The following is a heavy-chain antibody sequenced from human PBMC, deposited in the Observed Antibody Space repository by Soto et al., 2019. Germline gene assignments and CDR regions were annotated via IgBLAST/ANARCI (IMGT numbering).Heavy chain of an antibody. J-gene: IGHJ6*02. CDR1: GGSISSGGYY. Sequence: PSETLSLTCTVSGGSISSGGYYWSWIRQHPGKGLEWIGYIYYSGSTYYNPSLKSRVTISVDTSKNQFSLKLSSVTAADTAVYYCARERVGFGETGYYYYGMDVWGQGTTDTVSS. CDR2: IYYSGST. D-gene: IGHD3-10*01. CDR3: ARERVGFGETGYYYYGMDV. V-gene: IGHV4-31*03.